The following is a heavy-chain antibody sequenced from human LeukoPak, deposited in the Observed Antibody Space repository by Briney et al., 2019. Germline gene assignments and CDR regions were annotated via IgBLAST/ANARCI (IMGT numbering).Heavy chain of an antibody. CDR1: GFTFSDYY. CDR3: TTGVGSGWYNFDY. CDR2: IKSKTDGGTT. V-gene: IGHV3-15*01. Sequence: PGGSLRLSCAASGFTFSDYYMSWIRQAPGKGLEWVGRIKSKTDGGTTDYAAPVKGRFTISRDDSKNTLYLQMNSLKTEDTAVYYCTTGVGSGWYNFDYWGQGTLVTVSS. D-gene: IGHD6-19*01. J-gene: IGHJ4*02.